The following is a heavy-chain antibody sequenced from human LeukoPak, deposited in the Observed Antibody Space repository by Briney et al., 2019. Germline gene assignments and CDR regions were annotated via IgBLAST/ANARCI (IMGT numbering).Heavy chain of an antibody. V-gene: IGHV3-23*01. CDR1: GFTFDDYA. Sequence: GGSLRLSCAASGFTFDDYAMHWVRQAPGKGLEWVSAISRGGGTTYYADSVKGRFTISRDNSKNTLYLQMTSLRAEDTAVYYCAKTSRAYSNYDSPFDYWGQGTLVTVSS. D-gene: IGHD5-12*01. CDR3: AKTSRAYSNYDSPFDY. CDR2: ISRGGGTT. J-gene: IGHJ4*02.